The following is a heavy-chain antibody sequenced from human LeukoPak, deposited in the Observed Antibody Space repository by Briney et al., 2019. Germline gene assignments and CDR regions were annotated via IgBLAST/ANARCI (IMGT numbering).Heavy chain of an antibody. V-gene: IGHV3-74*01. CDR2: IEGGESST. CDR1: GFTFSLYW. CDR3: AREAGSSWSVSAFDI. J-gene: IGHJ3*02. Sequence: GGSLRLSCAASGFTFSLYWMHWVRQAPGKGLVWVSRIEGGESSTNYADFVKGRFTISRDNAKNTVYLQMNSLRVEDTAVYYCAREAGSSWSVSAFDIWGQGTMVTVSS. D-gene: IGHD6-13*01.